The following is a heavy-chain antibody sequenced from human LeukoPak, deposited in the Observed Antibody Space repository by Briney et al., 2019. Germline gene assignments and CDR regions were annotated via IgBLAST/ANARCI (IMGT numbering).Heavy chain of an antibody. Sequence: SVKVTCKASGGTFSSYAISWVRQAPGRGLEWMGRIIPILGITNYPQKFQDRVTVTADKSTSTAYMELSSLRSEDTAVYYCARGDYGDLFDYWGQGTLVTVSS. D-gene: IGHD4-17*01. V-gene: IGHV1-69*04. CDR2: IIPILGIT. J-gene: IGHJ4*02. CDR1: GGTFSSYA. CDR3: ARGDYGDLFDY.